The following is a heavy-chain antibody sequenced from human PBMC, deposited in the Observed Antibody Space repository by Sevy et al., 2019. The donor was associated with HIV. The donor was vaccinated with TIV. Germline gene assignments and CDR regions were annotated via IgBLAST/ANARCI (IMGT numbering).Heavy chain of an antibody. CDR3: ARGSDGYSYGLLDY. V-gene: IGHV3-48*01. Sequence: GGSLRLSCAASGFSFSSFSMNWVRQAPGKGQEWVSHISTGSSTIYYADSVKGRFTISRDNAKNSLYLQMNSLRAEDTAVYYCARGSDGYSYGLLDYWGQRTLVTVSS. CDR1: GFSFSSFS. CDR2: ISTGSSTI. D-gene: IGHD5-18*01. J-gene: IGHJ4*02.